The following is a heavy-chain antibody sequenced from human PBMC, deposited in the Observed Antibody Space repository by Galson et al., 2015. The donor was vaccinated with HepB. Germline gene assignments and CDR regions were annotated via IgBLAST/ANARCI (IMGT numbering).Heavy chain of an antibody. CDR1: GFTFSNAW. CDR2: IKSKTDGGTT. V-gene: IGHV3-15*01. Sequence: SLRLSCAASGFTFSNAWMSWVRQAPGKGLEWVGRIKSKTDGGTTDYAAPVKGRFTISRDDSKNTLYLQMNSLKTEDTAVYYCTLDYCSSTSCYSSHSGMDVWCQGTTVTVSS. J-gene: IGHJ6*02. D-gene: IGHD2-2*01. CDR3: TLDYCSSTSCYSSHSGMDV.